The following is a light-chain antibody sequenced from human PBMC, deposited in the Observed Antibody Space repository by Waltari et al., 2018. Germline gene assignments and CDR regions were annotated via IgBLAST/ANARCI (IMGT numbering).Light chain of an antibody. CDR3: AAWDDSLRAWV. J-gene: IGLJ3*02. CDR1: TSNIGRDT. V-gene: IGLV1-44*01. Sequence: QSVLTQPPSVSGTPGQRVTISCSGSTSNIGRDTVNWYRQLPGTAPKLLIYGTNQRPSGVPDRFSGSKSGTSASLAISGLQSDDEADYYCAAWDDSLRAWVFGGGTQLTVL. CDR2: GTN.